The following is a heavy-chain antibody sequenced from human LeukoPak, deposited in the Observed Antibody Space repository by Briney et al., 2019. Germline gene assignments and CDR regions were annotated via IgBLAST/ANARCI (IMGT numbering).Heavy chain of an antibody. V-gene: IGHV3-48*01. CDR2: ISSSSSTI. CDR1: GFTFSSYS. Sequence: GGSLRLSCAASGFTFSSYSMIWVRQAPGKGLEWVSYISSSSSTIYYADSVKGRVTISRDNSENTLYLQMNSLRAEDTAVYYCAKGEYYGSGGVDVWGKGTTVTISS. CDR3: AKGEYYGSGGVDV. J-gene: IGHJ6*04. D-gene: IGHD3-10*01.